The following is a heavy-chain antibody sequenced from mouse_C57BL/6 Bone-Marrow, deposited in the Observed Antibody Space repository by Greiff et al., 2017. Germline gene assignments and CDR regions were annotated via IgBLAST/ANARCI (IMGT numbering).Heavy chain of an antibody. CDR1: GFTFTDYY. CDR3: ARCGSSYAMDY. J-gene: IGHJ4*01. D-gene: IGHD1-1*01. CDR2: IRNKANGYTT. Sequence: EVKLVESGGGLVQPGGSLSLSCAASGFTFTDYYMSWVRQPPGKALEWLGFIRNKANGYTTEYSASVKGRFTISRDNSQSILYLQMNALRAEDSATYYCARCGSSYAMDYWGQGTSVTVSS. V-gene: IGHV7-3*01.